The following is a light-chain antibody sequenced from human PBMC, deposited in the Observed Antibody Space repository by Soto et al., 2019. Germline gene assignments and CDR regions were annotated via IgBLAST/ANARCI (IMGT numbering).Light chain of an antibody. J-gene: IGKJ3*01. CDR3: QQGLI. CDR2: DAS. Sequence: EIVLTQSPATLSLTPGERATLSCRASQSISTYLAWYQQKPGQAPRLLIYDASNRATGIPARFSGSGSETDFTLTISSLEHEDFGIYYCQQGLIFGPGKNVYFK. V-gene: IGKV3-11*01. CDR1: QSISTY.